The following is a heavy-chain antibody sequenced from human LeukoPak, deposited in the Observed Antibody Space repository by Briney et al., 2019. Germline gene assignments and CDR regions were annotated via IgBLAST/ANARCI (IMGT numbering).Heavy chain of an antibody. CDR1: GGSFSGYY. CDR3: ASRCSSTSCYRRYYYYGMDV. V-gene: IGHV4-34*01. J-gene: IGHJ6*02. Sequence: SETLSLTCAVYGGSFSGYYWSWIRQPPGKGLEWIREINHSGSTNYNPSLKSRVTISVDTSKNQFSLKLSSVTAADTAVYYCASRCSSTSCYRRYYYYGMDVWGQGTTVTVSS. CDR2: INHSGST. D-gene: IGHD2-2*01.